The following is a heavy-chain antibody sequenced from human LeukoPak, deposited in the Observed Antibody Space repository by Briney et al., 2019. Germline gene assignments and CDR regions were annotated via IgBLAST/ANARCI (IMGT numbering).Heavy chain of an antibody. D-gene: IGHD3-22*01. Sequence: KVGESLQISCQGSGFSFTSYWIGWVRQLPGKGLEWMGIIYPGDSDSRYSPSFQGQVTISADKSISTAYLQWSSLKASDTALYYCARAYYDSSGYYYDFDYWGQGTLVTVSS. CDR3: ARAYYDSSGYYYDFDY. V-gene: IGHV5-51*01. J-gene: IGHJ4*02. CDR2: IYPGDSDS. CDR1: GFSFTSYW.